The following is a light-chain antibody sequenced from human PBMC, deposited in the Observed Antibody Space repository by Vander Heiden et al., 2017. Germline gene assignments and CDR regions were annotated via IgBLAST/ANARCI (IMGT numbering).Light chain of an antibody. CDR2: LNN. V-gene: IGLV1-47*01. J-gene: IGLJ2*01. CDR3: AGWDDSRSRLV. Sequence: QSVLTQPPSASGTPGQRVTISCSGSSSNIGSNYLYCYQQLPGTAPKHLIFLNNQRPSGVPARFSGSKSATSASLLTIGLRSEDEADDYCAGWDDSRSRLVFGGGTKLTVL. CDR1: SSNIGSNY.